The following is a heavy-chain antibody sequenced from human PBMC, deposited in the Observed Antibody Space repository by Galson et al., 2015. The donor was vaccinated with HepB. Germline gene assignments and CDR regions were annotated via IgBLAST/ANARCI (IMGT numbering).Heavy chain of an antibody. D-gene: IGHD4-17*01. V-gene: IGHV3-33*01. CDR3: ASLTTVTTGGDY. CDR2: IWYDGSNK. Sequence: SLRLSCAASGFTFSSYGMHWVRQAPGKGLEWVAVIWYDGSNKYYADSVKGRFTISRDNSKNTLYLQMNSLRAEDTAVYYCASLTTVTTGGDYWGQGTLVTVSS. J-gene: IGHJ4*02. CDR1: GFTFSSYG.